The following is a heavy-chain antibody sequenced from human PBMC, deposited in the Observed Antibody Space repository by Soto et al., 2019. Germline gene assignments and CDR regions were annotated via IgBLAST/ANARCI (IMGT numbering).Heavy chain of an antibody. J-gene: IGHJ5*02. V-gene: IGHV3-21*01. CDR2: ISSSSSYI. CDR3: ARSGIAVAGLWFDP. D-gene: IGHD6-19*01. Sequence: GGSLRLSCAASGFTFSSYSMNWVRQAPGKGLEWVSSISSSSSYIYYAASVKGRFTISRDNAKNSLYLQMNSLRAEDTAVYYCARSGIAVAGLWFDPWGQGTLVTVSS. CDR1: GFTFSSYS.